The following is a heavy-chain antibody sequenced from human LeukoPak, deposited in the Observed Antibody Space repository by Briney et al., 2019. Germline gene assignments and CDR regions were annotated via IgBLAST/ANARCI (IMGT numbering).Heavy chain of an antibody. CDR3: ARDRGYNSFDY. J-gene: IGHJ4*02. Sequence: GGSLRLSCAASVFTFSRSWMSWVRQAPGKGPEWVANIKEDGSQRNYVDSVKGRFTISRDNAMNSVFLQMISLRAEDTAVYYCARDRGYNSFDYWGQGPLVTVSS. CDR2: IKEDGSQR. V-gene: IGHV3-7*01. CDR1: VFTFSRSW. D-gene: IGHD6-13*01.